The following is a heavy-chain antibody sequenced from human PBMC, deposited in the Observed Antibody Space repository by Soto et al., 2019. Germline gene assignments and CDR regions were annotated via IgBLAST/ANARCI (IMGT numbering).Heavy chain of an antibody. CDR3: ARDPDNSSFWFDP. Sequence: EVQLMESGGGLVQPGGSLRLSCAASGFTFSSCWMHWVRQAPGKGLVWVSRINSDETSTSYADSVKGRFTISRDNAKNPMYLQMISLRAEDTAVYYCARDPDNSSFWFDPWGQGTLVTVSS. CDR1: GFTFSSCW. V-gene: IGHV3-74*01. CDR2: INSDETST. J-gene: IGHJ5*02. D-gene: IGHD6-6*01.